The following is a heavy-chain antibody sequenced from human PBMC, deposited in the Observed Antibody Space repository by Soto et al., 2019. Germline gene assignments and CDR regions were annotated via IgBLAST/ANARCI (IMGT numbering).Heavy chain of an antibody. CDR3: VRDDPGHCSGGSCKYYSGMDV. J-gene: IGHJ6*02. V-gene: IGHV1-69*13. D-gene: IGHD2-15*01. Sequence: SVKVSCKASGVTFSTYAINWVRQAPGQGLECLGGIIPIFGTTNYAQKFQGRVTITADESTSTAYMELSSLTSEDTAVYYCVRDDPGHCSGGSCKYYSGMDVWGQGTTVTVSS. CDR1: GVTFSTYA. CDR2: IIPIFGTT.